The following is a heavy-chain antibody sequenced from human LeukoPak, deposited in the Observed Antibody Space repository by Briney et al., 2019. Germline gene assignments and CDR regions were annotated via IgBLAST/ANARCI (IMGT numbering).Heavy chain of an antibody. Sequence: PGGSLRLSCAASGFTFSSYVMHWVRQAPGKGLEYVSTITSNGGRAFYATSVKGRFTISRDNSKNTLYLQMGSLRAEDMAVYYCARGGAYYDSSGYYAFDIWGQGTMVTVSS. CDR1: GFTFSSYV. J-gene: IGHJ3*02. CDR2: ITSNGGRA. CDR3: ARGGAYYDSSGYYAFDI. D-gene: IGHD3-22*01. V-gene: IGHV3-64*01.